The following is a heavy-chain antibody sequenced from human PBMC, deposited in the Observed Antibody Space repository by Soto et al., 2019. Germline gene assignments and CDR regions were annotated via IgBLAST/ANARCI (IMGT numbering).Heavy chain of an antibody. CDR2: ISAYNGNT. CDR1: GYTFTSYG. D-gene: IGHD3-22*01. CDR3: ARESCYYDSSGYDHPRPYFDY. J-gene: IGHJ4*02. V-gene: IGHV1-18*01. Sequence: QVQLVQSGAEVKKPGASVKVSCKASGYTFTSYGISWVRQAPGQGLEWMGWISAYNGNTNYAQKLQGRVTMTTDTSTITAYMEVRSLRADDTAVYYCARESCYYDSSGYDHPRPYFDYWGQGTLVTVSS.